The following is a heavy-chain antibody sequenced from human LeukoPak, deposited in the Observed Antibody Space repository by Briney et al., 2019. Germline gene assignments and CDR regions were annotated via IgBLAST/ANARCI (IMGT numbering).Heavy chain of an antibody. V-gene: IGHV3-15*01. CDR2: IKSKTDGGTT. J-gene: IGHJ4*02. CDR1: GFTFSNAW. D-gene: IGHD6-19*01. Sequence: GRSLRLSCAASGFTFSNAWMSWVRQAPGKGLEWVGRIKSKTDGGTTDYAAPVKGRFTISRDDSKNTLYLQMNSLKTEDTAVYYCTTAAYSSGWYGSWGQGTLVTVSS. CDR3: TTAAYSSGWYGS.